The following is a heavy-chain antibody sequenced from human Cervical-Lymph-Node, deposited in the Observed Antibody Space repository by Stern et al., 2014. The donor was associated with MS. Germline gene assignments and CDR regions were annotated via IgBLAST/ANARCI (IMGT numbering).Heavy chain of an antibody. CDR2: INAGNGNT. V-gene: IGHV1-3*01. D-gene: IGHD1-20*01. CDR3: SRSRCLSGRQDY. J-gene: IGHJ4*02. Sequence: QVQLVQSGAEVKKPGASVKVSCKASGYTFTSYAIHWVRQAPGQRLEWMGCINAGNGNTEYSEKFQGRVTITRDSSASTAHMELSSLRSEDTAVFYCSRSRCLSGRQDYWGQGTLVTVSP. CDR1: GYTFTSYA.